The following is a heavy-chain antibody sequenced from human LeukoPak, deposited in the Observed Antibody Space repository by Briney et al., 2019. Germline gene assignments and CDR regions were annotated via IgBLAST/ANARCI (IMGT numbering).Heavy chain of an antibody. CDR2: IKQDGSEK. CDR3: ARDGSITIFGGDFDY. J-gene: IGHJ4*02. CDR1: GFTFSSYW. D-gene: IGHD3-3*01. V-gene: IGHV3-7*01. Sequence: GGSLRLSCAASGFTFSSYWMSWVRQAPGKGLEWVANIKQDGSEKYYVDSVRGRFTISRDNAKNSLYLQMNSLRAEDTAVYYCARDGSITIFGGDFDYWGQGTLVTVSS.